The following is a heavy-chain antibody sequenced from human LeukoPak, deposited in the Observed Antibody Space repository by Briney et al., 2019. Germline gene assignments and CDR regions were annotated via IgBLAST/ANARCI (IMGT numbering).Heavy chain of an antibody. D-gene: IGHD4-17*01. V-gene: IGHV3-20*04. Sequence: AGGSLRLLWAASGFTFEHFGMRWVRQAPGEGREWGSGINWKGGSTGYVDSVKGRFTISRDNAKNSLYLQMNSLRGEDTAVYYCARDRSTVTTWVDYWCQGTHVTV. CDR2: INWKGGST. J-gene: IGHJ4*02. CDR1: GFTFEHFG. CDR3: ARDRSTVTTWVDY.